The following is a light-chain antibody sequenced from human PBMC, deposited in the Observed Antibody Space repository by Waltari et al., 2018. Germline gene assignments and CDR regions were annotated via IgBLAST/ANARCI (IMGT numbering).Light chain of an antibody. V-gene: IGLV3-25*03. CDR2: TDT. CDR1: ALPKQY. CDR3: QSADSADTYVV. Sequence: SYELTQPPSVSVSPGQTDRITCSGAALPKQYGYWYQQKPGQPPVLGSDTDTGRPSGIPERFSGSSSGTTVTLTISGVQAEDDADYYCQSADSADTYVVFGGGTKLTVL. J-gene: IGLJ2*01.